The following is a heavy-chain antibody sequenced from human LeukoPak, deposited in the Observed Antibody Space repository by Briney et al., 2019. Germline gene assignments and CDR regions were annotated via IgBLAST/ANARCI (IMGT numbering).Heavy chain of an antibody. CDR3: ARGGLLGWSSLLIYYFDY. J-gene: IGHJ4*02. CDR1: GFTFSSYA. V-gene: IGHV3-30-3*01. Sequence: PGRSLRLSCAASGFTFSSYAMPWVRQAPGKGLEWVAVISYDGSNKYYADSVKGRFTISRDNSKNTLYLQMNSPRAEDTAVYYCARGGLLGWSSLLIYYFDYWGQGTLVTVSS. D-gene: IGHD2-15*01. CDR2: ISYDGSNK.